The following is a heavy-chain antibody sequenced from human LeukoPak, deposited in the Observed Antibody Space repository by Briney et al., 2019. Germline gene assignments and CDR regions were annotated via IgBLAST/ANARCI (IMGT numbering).Heavy chain of an antibody. CDR3: ARGYCSTTSCYPLQV. D-gene: IGHD2-2*01. CDR2: LHSSGST. V-gene: IGHV4-4*07. J-gene: IGHJ6*04. CDR1: GGSISNYY. Sequence: SETLSLTCTVSGGSISNYYWSWIRQPAVKGLEWIGRLHSSGSTNYNPSLKSRVTMSVDTSKNQFSLKLNSVAAADTAVYYCARGYCSTTSCYPLQVWGKGTTVTVSS.